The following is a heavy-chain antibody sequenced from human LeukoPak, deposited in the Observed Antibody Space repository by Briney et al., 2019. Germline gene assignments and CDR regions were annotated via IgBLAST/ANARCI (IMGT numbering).Heavy chain of an antibody. CDR3: ARDRAVALPTYYYYMDV. CDR2: ISSSSSYI. D-gene: IGHD2-15*01. V-gene: IGHV3-21*01. Sequence: GGSLRLSCAASGFTLSSYSMNWVRQAPGKGLEWVSSISSSSSYIYYADSVKGRFTISRDNAKNSLYLQMNSLQIEDTGVYYCARDRAVALPTYYYYMDVWGKGTTVTVSS. CDR1: GFTLSSYS. J-gene: IGHJ6*03.